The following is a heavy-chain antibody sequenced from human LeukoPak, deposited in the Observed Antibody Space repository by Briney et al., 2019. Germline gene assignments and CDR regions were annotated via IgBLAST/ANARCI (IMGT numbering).Heavy chain of an antibody. CDR1: GYTFTGYY. CDR3: ARDGPNSGYDVYFDS. J-gene: IGHJ4*02. CDR2: INPNSGGT. Sequence: ASVKVPCKASGYTFTGYYMHWVRQAPGQGLEWMGWINPNSGGTNYAQKFQGRVTMTRDTSISTAYMELSRLRSDDTAVYYRARDGPNSGYDVYFDSWGQGTLVTVSS. D-gene: IGHD5-12*01. V-gene: IGHV1-2*02.